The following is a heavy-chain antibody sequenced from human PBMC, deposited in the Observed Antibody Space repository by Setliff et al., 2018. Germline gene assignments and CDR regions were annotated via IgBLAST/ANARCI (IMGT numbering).Heavy chain of an antibody. D-gene: IGHD4-17*01. CDR3: ARDFPGTVTPADY. J-gene: IGHJ4*02. CDR2: IIPIFGTA. CDR1: GGTFSSYA. V-gene: IGHV1-69*05. Sequence: GASVKVSCKASGGTFSSYAISWVRQAPGQGLEWMGGIIPIFGTANYAQKFQGRVTITTDESTSTAYMELNSLRAEDTAVYYCARDFPGTVTPADYWGQGTLVTVSS.